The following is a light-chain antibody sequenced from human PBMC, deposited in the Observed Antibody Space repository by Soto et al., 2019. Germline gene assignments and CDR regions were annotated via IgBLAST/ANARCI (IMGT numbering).Light chain of an antibody. CDR2: GAS. Sequence: EIVLTQSPATLSLSPGERATLSCRASQSVSSYLAWYQQKPGQAPRLLIYGASNRATGIPDRFSGSGSGTDFTLTISRLEPEEFAVYYCQQYGSSGTFGQGTKVEIK. V-gene: IGKV3-20*01. CDR1: QSVSSY. J-gene: IGKJ1*01. CDR3: QQYGSSGT.